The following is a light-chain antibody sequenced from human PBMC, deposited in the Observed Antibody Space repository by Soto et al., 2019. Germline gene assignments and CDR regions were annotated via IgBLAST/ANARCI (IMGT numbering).Light chain of an antibody. CDR3: QSYDSSLSGWV. CDR2: GNS. J-gene: IGLJ3*02. CDR1: SSNIGAGDA. V-gene: IGLV1-40*01. Sequence: QSVLTQPPSVSGAPGQRVTISCTGSSSNIGAGDAVHWYQQLPGTAPKLLIYGNSNRPSGGPDRFSGSKSGTSASLAITGLQAEDEADYYCQSYDSSLSGWVFGGGTKLTVL.